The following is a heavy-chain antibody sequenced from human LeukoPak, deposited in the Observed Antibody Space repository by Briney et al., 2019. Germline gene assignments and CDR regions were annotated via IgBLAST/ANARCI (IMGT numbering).Heavy chain of an antibody. J-gene: IGHJ6*03. CDR1: GFTFISYW. CDR2: INTDGSST. Sequence: GGSLRLSCAASGFTFISYWMHWVRQAPGKGLVWVSRINTDGSSTSYADSVKGRFTISRDNAKNTLYLQMNSLRAEDTAVYYCARVSGGYCSSTSCYTHGGYYYYYMDVWGKGTTVTVSS. CDR3: ARVSGGYCSSTSCYTHGGYYYYYMDV. D-gene: IGHD2-2*02. V-gene: IGHV3-74*01.